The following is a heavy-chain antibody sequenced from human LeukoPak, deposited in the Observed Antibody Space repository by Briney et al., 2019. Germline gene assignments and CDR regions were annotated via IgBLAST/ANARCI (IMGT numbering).Heavy chain of an antibody. CDR1: GDSISRYF. J-gene: IGHJ4*02. CDR3: ARVTGYMIEDYFDY. D-gene: IGHD3-9*01. CDR2: IDYSGKT. V-gene: IGHV4-59*01. Sequence: TTSETLSLTCPVSGDSISRYFWNWIRQPPGKGLEWIGYIDYSGKTNYNPSLKSRVTISVDTSKNQFSLKLNSVTAADTAVYYCARVTGYMIEDYFDYWGQGTLVTVSS.